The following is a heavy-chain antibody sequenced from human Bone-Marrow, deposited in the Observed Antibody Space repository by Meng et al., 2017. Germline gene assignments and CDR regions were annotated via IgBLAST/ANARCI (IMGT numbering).Heavy chain of an antibody. J-gene: IGHJ4*02. CDR1: GYNFPDYY. CDR3: ARDEDISAAGKLFGDY. CDR2: INPKRGDT. Sequence: QVQLVQSWAEVKKPGASVKVSCKPSGYNFPDYYIHWVRRAHGQGLEWMGRINPKRGDTHYAQKFQARVTMTGDTSISTAYMELSGLRSDDTAMYYCARDEDISAAGKLFGDYWGQGTLVTVSS. D-gene: IGHD6-25*01. V-gene: IGHV1-2*06.